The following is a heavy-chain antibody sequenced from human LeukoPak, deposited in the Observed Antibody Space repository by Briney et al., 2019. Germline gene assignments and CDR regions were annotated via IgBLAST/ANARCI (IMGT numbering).Heavy chain of an antibody. Sequence: ASVKVSCKTSGYTSTSPDINWVRQATGRGLEWLGWMNPRDNTGYAQKFQGRVTLTRDKSINTAYMELSSLRSEDTAVYYCARYTQHYGFDIWGQGTMVTVSA. CDR3: ARYTQHYGFDI. V-gene: IGHV1-8*01. CDR1: GYTSTSPD. CDR2: MNPRDNT. D-gene: IGHD3-3*02. J-gene: IGHJ3*02.